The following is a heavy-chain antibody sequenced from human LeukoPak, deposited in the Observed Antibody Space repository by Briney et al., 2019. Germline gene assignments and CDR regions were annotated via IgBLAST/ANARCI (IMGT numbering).Heavy chain of an antibody. Sequence: KRGGSLSLSCAACGLQLISYDMDWPGPGPGEGVDWVNSFYCSSSYIHYADAVKRRFTISRDHAKHTLYLQMNSLRAEDTAVYYCARVPAAGPENPNFDYWGQGTLVTVSS. CDR3: ARVPAAGPENPNFDY. V-gene: IGHV3-21*01. CDR2: FYCSSSYI. J-gene: IGHJ4*02. CDR1: GLQLISYD. D-gene: IGHD6-13*01.